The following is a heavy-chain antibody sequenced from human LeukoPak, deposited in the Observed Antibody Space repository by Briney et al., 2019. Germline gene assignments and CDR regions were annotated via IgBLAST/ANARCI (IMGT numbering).Heavy chain of an antibody. V-gene: IGHV3-48*03. Sequence: GGSLRLSCAASGFTFRSYEMNWVRQAPGKGLEWVSYISSSGSTIYYADSVKGRFTISRDNAKNSLYLQMNSLRAEDTAVYYCATITGIPFDYWGQGTLVTVSS. J-gene: IGHJ4*02. CDR2: ISSSGSTI. D-gene: IGHD1-20*01. CDR1: GFTFRSYE. CDR3: ATITGIPFDY.